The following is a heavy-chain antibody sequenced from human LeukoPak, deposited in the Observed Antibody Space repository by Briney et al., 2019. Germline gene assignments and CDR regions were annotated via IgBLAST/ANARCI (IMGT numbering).Heavy chain of an antibody. J-gene: IGHJ4*02. CDR1: GFTFSSYG. V-gene: IGHV3-33*06. CDR3: AKDMSFGDYTDDY. D-gene: IGHD4-17*01. CDR2: IWYDGSNK. Sequence: GGSLRLSCAASGFTFSSYGMHWVRQAPGKGLEWVAVIWYDGSNKYYADSVKGRFTISRDNSKNTLYLQMNSLTAEDTAVYYCAKDMSFGDYTDDYWGQGTLVTVSS.